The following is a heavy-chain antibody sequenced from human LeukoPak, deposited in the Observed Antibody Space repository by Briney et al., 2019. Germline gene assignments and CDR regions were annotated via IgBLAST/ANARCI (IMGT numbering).Heavy chain of an antibody. Sequence: GESLKISCKASGYSFASYWIGWVRQMSGKGLEWMAIIHPNDASTIYSPSFQGQVTISADKSINTAYLQWSTLKASDTAIYYCARHNNWGCDYWDRGTLLTVSS. D-gene: IGHD7-27*01. CDR2: IHPNDAST. J-gene: IGHJ4*02. CDR1: GYSFASYW. CDR3: ARHNNWGCDY. V-gene: IGHV5-51*01.